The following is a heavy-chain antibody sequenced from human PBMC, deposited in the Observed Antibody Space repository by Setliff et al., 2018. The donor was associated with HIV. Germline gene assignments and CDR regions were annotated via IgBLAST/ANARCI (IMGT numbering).Heavy chain of an antibody. CDR3: ARRHRIGSTNGLFDT. V-gene: IGHV5-51*01. CDR1: GHSFNSYW. J-gene: IGHJ5*02. D-gene: IGHD2-2*01. Sequence: PGESLKISCKGSGHSFNSYWIGWVRQVPGKGLEWVGIIYPGDFETRYGPSFRGQVTISVQKSLNTAYLQWTVLKASDTAMYYCARRHRIGSTNGLFDTWGQGTLVTVSS. CDR2: IYPGDFET.